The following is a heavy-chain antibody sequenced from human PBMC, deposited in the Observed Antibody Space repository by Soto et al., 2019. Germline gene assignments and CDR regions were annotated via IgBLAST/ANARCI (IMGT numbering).Heavy chain of an antibody. CDR2: IKSKTDGGTT. CDR3: TTRPLRYFDFSGMDV. CDR1: GFTFRNAW. V-gene: IGHV3-15*01. Sequence: GGSQRLSSTASGFTFRNAWRSWVRQAPGRGLEWVGRIKSKTDGGTTDYAAPVKGRFTISRDDSKNTLYLQMNSLKTEDTAVYYCTTRPLRYFDFSGMDVWGQGTTVTVSS. J-gene: IGHJ6*02. D-gene: IGHD3-9*01.